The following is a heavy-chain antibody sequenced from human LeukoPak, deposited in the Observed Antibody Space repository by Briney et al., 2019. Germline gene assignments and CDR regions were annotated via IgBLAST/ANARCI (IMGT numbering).Heavy chain of an antibody. CDR2: ISWNSGSI. CDR3: ASASGYDYYYYMDV. J-gene: IGHJ6*03. CDR1: GFTFDDYA. V-gene: IGHV3-9*01. D-gene: IGHD5-12*01. Sequence: GGSLRLSCAASGFTFDDYAMHWVRQAPGKGLEWVSGISWNSGSIGYADSVKGRFTISRDNAKNSLYLQMNSLRAEDTALYYCASASGYDYYYYMDVWGKGTTVTISS.